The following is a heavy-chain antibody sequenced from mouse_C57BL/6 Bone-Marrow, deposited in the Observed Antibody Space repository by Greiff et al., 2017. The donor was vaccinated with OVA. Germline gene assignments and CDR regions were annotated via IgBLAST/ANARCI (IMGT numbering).Heavy chain of an antibody. V-gene: IGHV1-81*01. CDR3: ARLKLGRRDWYFDV. D-gene: IGHD4-1*01. Sequence: QVQLKQSGAELARPGASVKLSCKASGYTFTSYGISWVKQSTGQGLEWIGEIYPRSGNTYYNEKFKGKATLTADKSSSTAHMELRSLTSEDSAVYFCARLKLGRRDWYFDVWGTGTTVTVSS. CDR1: GYTFTSYG. J-gene: IGHJ1*03. CDR2: IYPRSGNT.